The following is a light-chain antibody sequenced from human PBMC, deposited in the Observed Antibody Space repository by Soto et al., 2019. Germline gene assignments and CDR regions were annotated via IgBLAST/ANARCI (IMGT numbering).Light chain of an antibody. Sequence: DIQMTQSPSSLSASVGDRVSITCRASQSISGYLNWYQKKSGQAPKLLMYAASTLQSGDPSRFSGSGSGTDFTLTISSLQPEDSATYFCQQSYTMPWTFGQGTKVEIK. CDR3: QQSYTMPWT. CDR1: QSISGY. CDR2: AAS. V-gene: IGKV1-39*01. J-gene: IGKJ1*01.